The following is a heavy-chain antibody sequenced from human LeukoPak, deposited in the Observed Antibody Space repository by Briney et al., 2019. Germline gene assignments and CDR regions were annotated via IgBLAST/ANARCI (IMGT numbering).Heavy chain of an antibody. CDR3: ARNGVIRFSPYEWYYFDY. CDR1: GGTFSSYA. J-gene: IGHJ4*02. CDR2: IIPIFGTA. D-gene: IGHD2-8*01. Sequence: GASVKVSCKASGGTFSSYAISWVRQAPGQGLEWMGGIIPIFGTANYAQKFQGRVTITADESTSTAYMELSSLRSEDTAVYYCARNGVIRFSPYEWYYFDYWGQGTLVTVSS. V-gene: IGHV1-69*01.